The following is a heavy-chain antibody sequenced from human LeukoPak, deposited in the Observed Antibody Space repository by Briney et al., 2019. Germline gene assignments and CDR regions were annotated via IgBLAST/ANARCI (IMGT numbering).Heavy chain of an antibody. CDR2: IYYSGST. V-gene: IGHV4-39*07. CDR3: ARDVAYSSGWGIDY. J-gene: IGHJ4*02. Sequence: SETLSLNCTGSSGSISCSRYYWGWIRQPPGKGVWWNGSIYYSGSTYYNPSLKSRVTISVDTSKNQFSLKLSSVTAADTSVSYCARDVAYSSGWGIDYWGQGTLVIVSS. D-gene: IGHD6-19*01. CDR1: SGSISCSRYY.